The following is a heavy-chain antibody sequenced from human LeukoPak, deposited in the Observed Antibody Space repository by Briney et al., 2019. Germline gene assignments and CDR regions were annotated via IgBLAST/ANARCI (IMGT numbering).Heavy chain of an antibody. CDR2: IRYDGTKK. Sequence: GGSLRLSCAASGFSFRSYGMHWVRQAPGKGLELVAFIRYDGTKKNDADSVQGRFTISRDNSKNTLYLEMNSLSPDDTAVYYCARGVEPLAANTLAYWGQGTLVTVSS. J-gene: IGHJ4*02. V-gene: IGHV3-30*02. CDR3: ARGVEPLAANTLAY. D-gene: IGHD1-14*01. CDR1: GFSFRSYG.